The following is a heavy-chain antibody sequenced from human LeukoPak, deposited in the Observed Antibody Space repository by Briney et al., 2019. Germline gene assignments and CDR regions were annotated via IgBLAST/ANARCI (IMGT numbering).Heavy chain of an antibody. CDR2: IIPIFGTA. CDR1: GGTFSSYA. D-gene: IGHD3-3*01. CDR3: ARGSGSGYPFLFVY. J-gene: IGHJ4*02. V-gene: IGHV1-69*05. Sequence: ASVKVSCKASGGTFSSYAISWVRQAPGQGLEWMGGIIPIFGTANYAQKFQGRVTITTDESTSTAYMELSSLRSEDTAVYYCARGSGSGYPFLFVYWGQGTLVTVSS.